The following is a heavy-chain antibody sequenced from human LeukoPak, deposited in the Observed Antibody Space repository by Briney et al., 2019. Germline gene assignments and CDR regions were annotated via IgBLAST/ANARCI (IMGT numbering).Heavy chain of an antibody. CDR2: INHSGST. V-gene: IGHV4-34*01. Sequence: SETLSLTCALYGGSFSGYYWSWIRQPPGKGLEWIGEINHSGSTNYNPSLKSRVTISVDTSKNQFSLKLSSVTAADTAVYYCARGRRAYYYGSGSFLDYFQHWGQGTLVTVSS. J-gene: IGHJ1*01. D-gene: IGHD3-10*01. CDR3: ARGRRAYYYGSGSFLDYFQH. CDR1: GGSFSGYY.